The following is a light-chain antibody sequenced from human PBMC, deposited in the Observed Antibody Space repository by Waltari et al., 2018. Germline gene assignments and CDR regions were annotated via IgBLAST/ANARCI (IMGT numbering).Light chain of an antibody. V-gene: IGLV3-21*01. CDR3: QVWDANTDPGV. CDR2: YDN. J-gene: IGLJ1*01. Sequence: SYVLTPPPSVSVAPGETARITCGGNNIESKSGHWYRQRPGQAPVVVISYDNDRAAGIPERFSGSNSGNTATLTISRVEAGDEADYYCQVWDANTDPGVFGTGTEVTVL. CDR1: NIESKS.